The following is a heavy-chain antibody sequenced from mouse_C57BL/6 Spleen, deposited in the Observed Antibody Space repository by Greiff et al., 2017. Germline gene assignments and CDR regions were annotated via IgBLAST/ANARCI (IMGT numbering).Heavy chain of an antibody. D-gene: IGHD2-13*01. Sequence: VQLQQSGAELVRPGASVTLSCKASGYTFTDYEMHWVKQTTVHGLEWIGAIDPETGGTAYHQKFKGKAILTADKSSSTAYMELRSLTSEDSAVYYCTRIDYGYWGQGTLVTVSA. CDR2: IDPETGGT. CDR3: TRIDYGY. V-gene: IGHV1-15*01. CDR1: GYTFTDYE. J-gene: IGHJ3*02.